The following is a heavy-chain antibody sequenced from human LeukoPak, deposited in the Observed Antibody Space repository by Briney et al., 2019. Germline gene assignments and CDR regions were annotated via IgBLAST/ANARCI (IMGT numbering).Heavy chain of an antibody. V-gene: IGHV3-30-3*01. CDR2: ISYDGSNK. Sequence: GGSLRLSCAASGFTFSSYAMHWVRQAPGKGLEWVAVISYDGSNKYYADSVKGRFTISRDNSKNTLYLQMNSLRAEDTAVYYCARDLRPITMVRGVPDYWGQGTLVTVSS. CDR3: ARDLRPITMVRGVPDY. J-gene: IGHJ4*02. CDR1: GFTFSSYA. D-gene: IGHD3-10*01.